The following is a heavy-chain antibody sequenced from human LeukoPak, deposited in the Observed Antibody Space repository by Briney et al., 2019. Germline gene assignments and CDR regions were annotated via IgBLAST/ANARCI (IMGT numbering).Heavy chain of an antibody. Sequence: WASVKVSCNASGGTFSSYAISWVRQAPGQGLEWMGAIIPIFGTANYAQKFQGRVTITTDDSTRTVYMEMSSLRSEDTAVYYCARYNCNYSLREFDPWGQGTLVTVSS. CDR2: IIPIFGTA. D-gene: IGHD1-7*01. V-gene: IGHV1-69*05. CDR3: ARYNCNYSLREFDP. CDR1: GGTFSSYA. J-gene: IGHJ5*02.